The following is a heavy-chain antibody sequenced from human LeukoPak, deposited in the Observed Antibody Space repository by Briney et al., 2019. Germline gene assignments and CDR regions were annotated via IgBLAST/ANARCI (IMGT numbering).Heavy chain of an antibody. CDR1: GFTFSNYW. D-gene: IGHD2-2*01. V-gene: IGHV3-74*01. J-gene: IGHJ4*02. CDR3: ARGDIVVVPASNLFDY. CDR2: INSDGSST. Sequence: GGSLRLSCAASGFTFSNYWMHWVRQAPGKGLVWVSRINSDGSSTSYAASVKGRFTISRDNAKNTLYLQMNSLRAEDTAVYYCARGDIVVVPASNLFDYWGQGTLATVSS.